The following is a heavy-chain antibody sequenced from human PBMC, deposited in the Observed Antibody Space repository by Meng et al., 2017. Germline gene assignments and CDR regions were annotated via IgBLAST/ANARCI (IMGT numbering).Heavy chain of an antibody. J-gene: IGHJ4*02. D-gene: IGHD2-21*02. CDR1: GYSISSGYY. CDR2: IYHSGST. V-gene: IGHV4-38-2*02. CDR3: AREVPFAYCGGVCYQGGTYDY. Sequence: GSLRLSCAVSGYSISSGYYWGWIRQPPGTGLEWIGSIYHSGSTYYNPSLKSRVTISVDTSKNQFSLKLSSVTAADTAVYYCAREVPFAYCGGVCYQGGTYDYWGQGTMVTVSS.